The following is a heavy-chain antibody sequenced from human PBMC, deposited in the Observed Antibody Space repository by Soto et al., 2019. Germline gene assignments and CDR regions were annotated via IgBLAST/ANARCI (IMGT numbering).Heavy chain of an antibody. CDR3: ARGYSSSFPGVFDH. CDR1: GFTVSSYW. Sequence: EVQLVESGGGLVQPGGSLRLSCAVSGFTVSSYWMSWVRQAPGKGLVWVSRINSDGSSTTYADSVKGRFTSSRDNAKNTLYLQMNSLRVEDTAVYFCARGYSSSFPGVFDHWGQGTLVTVSS. V-gene: IGHV3-74*01. D-gene: IGHD6-6*01. J-gene: IGHJ4*02. CDR2: INSDGSST.